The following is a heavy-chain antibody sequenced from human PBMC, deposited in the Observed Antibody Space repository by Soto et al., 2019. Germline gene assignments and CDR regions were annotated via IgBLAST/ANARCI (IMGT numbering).Heavy chain of an antibody. J-gene: IGHJ4*02. CDR1: GGSIGNSNW. V-gene: IGHV4-4*02. CDR3: AHRPIVGAAI. D-gene: IGHD1-26*01. Sequence: SETLSVTCGVLGGSIGNSNWWTWVRQPPGKGLEWIGEIYHTGSTNYNSSLMSRVTISLDKPNNQFSLKLSSVTAADTAVYYCAHRPIVGAAIWGQGTLVTVSS. CDR2: IYHTGST.